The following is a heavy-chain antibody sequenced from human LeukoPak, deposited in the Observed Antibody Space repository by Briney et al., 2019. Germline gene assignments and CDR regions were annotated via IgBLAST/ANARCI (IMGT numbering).Heavy chain of an antibody. J-gene: IGHJ4*02. CDR1: GFTFSSYA. CDR3: ANKIRGSFYFDY. Sequence: GGALRLSCAASGFTFSSYAMSWVRQAPGKGLEWVSVISGSGGNTYYADSVKGRFTISRDNSKNTVYLQMNSLRAEDTAVYYCANKIRGSFYFDYWGQGTLVTVSS. CDR2: ISGSGGNT. V-gene: IGHV3-23*01. D-gene: IGHD3-10*01.